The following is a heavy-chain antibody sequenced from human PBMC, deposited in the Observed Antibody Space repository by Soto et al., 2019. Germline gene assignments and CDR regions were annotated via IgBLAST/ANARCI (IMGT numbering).Heavy chain of an antibody. CDR2: AYYSGST. CDR1: GGTISHYY. V-gene: IGHV4-59*01. J-gene: IGHJ5*02. D-gene: IGHD2-8*01. CDR3: ARDRSTYGGGGTGEVKENWFDP. Sequence: SETLSLTCTVSGGTISHYYWSWIRQSPGKGLEWIGYAYYSGSTDYNPSLKSRVTMSVDTSKNQVSLKLNSVTTADTAVYYCARDRSTYGGGGTGEVKENWFDPWGPGTLVTVSS.